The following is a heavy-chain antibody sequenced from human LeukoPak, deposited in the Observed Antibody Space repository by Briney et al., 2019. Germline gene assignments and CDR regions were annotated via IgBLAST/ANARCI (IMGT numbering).Heavy chain of an antibody. CDR2: IYYSGST. CDR3: ARAGGYTIFEVRDWFDP. J-gene: IGHJ5*02. V-gene: IGHV4-59*01. D-gene: IGHD3-3*01. CDR1: GGSFSSYY. Sequence: SETLSLTCAVYGGSFSSYYWSWIRQPPGKGLEWIGYIYYSGSTNYNPSLKSRVTISVDTSKNQFSLKLSSVTAADTAVYYCARAGGYTIFEVRDWFDPWGQGTLVTVSS.